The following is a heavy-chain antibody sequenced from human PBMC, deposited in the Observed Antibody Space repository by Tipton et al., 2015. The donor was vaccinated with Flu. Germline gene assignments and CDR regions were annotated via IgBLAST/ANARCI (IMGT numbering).Heavy chain of an antibody. Sequence: TLSLTCSVSGFSISSGFYWGWIRQSPGKGLEWVGSVSHSGTTYYNPSLTSRVSISVDTSKKQFSLEVRSVTAADTAVYYCVRTSYGGNHYFDYWAREPWSPSPQ. V-gene: IGHV4-38-2*01. CDR3: VRTSYGGNHYFDY. D-gene: IGHD4-23*01. J-gene: IGHJ4*02. CDR1: GFSISSGFY. CDR2: VSHSGTT.